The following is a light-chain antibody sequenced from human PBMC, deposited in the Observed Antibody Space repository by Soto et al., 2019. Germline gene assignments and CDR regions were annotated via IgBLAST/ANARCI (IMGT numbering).Light chain of an antibody. CDR2: GAS. CDR3: QQYNNWWT. J-gene: IGKJ1*01. V-gene: IGKV3-15*01. Sequence: EIVMKQSPAPLSVSPGERVTLSCRASQSVSSSLALYQQKPGQAPRLLIYGASTRAIGIPGRFSGSGSETEFTLTISRLQSEDVAVYYCQQYNNWWTFGQGTKVET. CDR1: QSVSSS.